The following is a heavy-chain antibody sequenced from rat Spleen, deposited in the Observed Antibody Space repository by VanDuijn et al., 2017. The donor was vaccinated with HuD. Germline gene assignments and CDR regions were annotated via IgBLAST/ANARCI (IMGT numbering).Heavy chain of an antibody. CDR1: GFTFSNYY. V-gene: IGHV5-29*01. Sequence: EVQLVESGGGLIQPGRSLKLSCVASGFTFSNYYMAWVRQAPTTGLEWVATISYGDSSGHSGTYYRDSVKGRFTFSRDNAKSTLSLQMDSLRSEDTATYYCARRHYGYTDYFDYWGQGVMVTVSS. D-gene: IGHD1-9*01. CDR2: ISYGDSSGHSGT. CDR3: ARRHYGYTDYFDY. J-gene: IGHJ2*01.